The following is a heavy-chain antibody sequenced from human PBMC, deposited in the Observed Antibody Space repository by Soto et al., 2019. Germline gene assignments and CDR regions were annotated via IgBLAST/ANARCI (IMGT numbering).Heavy chain of an antibody. CDR3: ARAGYYYDSSGYYYVLDY. J-gene: IGHJ4*02. V-gene: IGHV4-59*01. Sequence: SETLSLTCTVSGGSISSYYWSWIRQPPGKGLEWIGYIYYSGSTNYNPSLKSRVTISVDTSKNQFSLKLSSVTAADTAVYYCARAGYYYDSSGYYYVLDYWGQGTLVTVSS. D-gene: IGHD3-22*01. CDR1: GGSISSYY. CDR2: IYYSGST.